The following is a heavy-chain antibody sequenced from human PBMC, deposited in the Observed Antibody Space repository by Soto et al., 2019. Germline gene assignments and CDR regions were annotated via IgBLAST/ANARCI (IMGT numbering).Heavy chain of an antibody. D-gene: IGHD6-6*01. V-gene: IGHV4-30-2*01. Sequence: PSETLSLTCAVSGGSISSGGYSWSWIRQPPGKGLEWIGYIYHSGSTYYNPSLKSRVTISVDRSKNQFSLKLSSVTAADTAVYYCARARQLSAVDWLDPWGQGTMVTVYS. CDR3: ARARQLSAVDWLDP. CDR2: IYHSGST. CDR1: GGSISSGGYS. J-gene: IGHJ5*02.